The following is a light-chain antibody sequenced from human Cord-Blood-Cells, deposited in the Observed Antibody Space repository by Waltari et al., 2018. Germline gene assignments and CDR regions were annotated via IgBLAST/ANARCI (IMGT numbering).Light chain of an antibody. Sequence: QSALTQPASVSGSPGQSITISCTGTSSDVGGYNYVSWYQQHPGKAPKRMIYDVSNRPSGVSNRFSGSKSGNTASLTISGLQAEDEADYYCSSYTSSSTLVCGTGTKVTVL. CDR2: DVS. CDR1: SSDVGGYNY. J-gene: IGLJ1*01. V-gene: IGLV2-14*03. CDR3: SSYTSSSTLV.